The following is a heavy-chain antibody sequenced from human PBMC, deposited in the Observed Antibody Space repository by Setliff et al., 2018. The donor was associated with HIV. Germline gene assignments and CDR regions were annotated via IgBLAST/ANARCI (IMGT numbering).Heavy chain of an antibody. CDR3: AICDEYPGVFQS. CDR2: IYTSGTT. J-gene: IGHJ5*02. V-gene: IGHV4-4*09. D-gene: IGHD2-2*01. Sequence: KTSETLSLTCAVSSASISNYHWSWIRQTPGKGLEWIGSIYTSGTTNYNPSLEGRITTSVDLSKNHFSLNLHSVTGADTAVYDCAICDEYPGVFQSWGQGKVVTVSS. CDR1: SASISNYH.